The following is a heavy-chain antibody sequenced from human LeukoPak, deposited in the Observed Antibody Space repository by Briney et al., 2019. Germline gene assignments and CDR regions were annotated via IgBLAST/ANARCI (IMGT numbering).Heavy chain of an antibody. CDR2: IYYSGST. CDR1: GGSISSYY. V-gene: IGHV4-59*01. D-gene: IGHD3-22*01. CDR3: ARTAYYFDSSGYYSDAFDI. Sequence: PSETLSLTCTVSGGSISSYYWSWIQQPPGKGLEWIGYIYYSGSTNYKPSLKSRVNISLDTSKNQFSLKLSSVTAADTAVYYCARTAYYFDSSGYYSDAFDIWGQGTMVTVSS. J-gene: IGHJ3*02.